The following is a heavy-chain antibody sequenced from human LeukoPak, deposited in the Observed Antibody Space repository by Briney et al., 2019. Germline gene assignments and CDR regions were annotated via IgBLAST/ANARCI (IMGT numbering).Heavy chain of an antibody. J-gene: IGHJ4*02. Sequence: GASVKVSCKASGYTFTGYYMHWVRQAPGQGLEWMGWINPKSGGTNYAQKFQGRVTMTRDTSISTAYMELSRLRSDDTAVYYCASTRYDSSGYYHDYWGQGTLVTVSS. CDR1: GYTFTGYY. CDR3: ASTRYDSSGYYHDY. D-gene: IGHD3-22*01. CDR2: INPKSGGT. V-gene: IGHV1-2*02.